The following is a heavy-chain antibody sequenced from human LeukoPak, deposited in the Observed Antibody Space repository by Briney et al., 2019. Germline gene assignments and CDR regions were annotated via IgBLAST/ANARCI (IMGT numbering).Heavy chain of an antibody. J-gene: IGHJ4*02. CDR2: IFYVGST. Sequence: PSETLSFTCTVSGDSIGSHYWSWIRQPPGKGLEWIGYIFYVGSTNYNPSLKSRVTISVDTSKNQFSLKLNSVTAADTAVYYCARDLEGYNGFDNWGQGTLVTVSS. CDR3: ARDLEGYNGFDN. D-gene: IGHD5-24*01. V-gene: IGHV4-59*11. CDR1: GDSIGSHY.